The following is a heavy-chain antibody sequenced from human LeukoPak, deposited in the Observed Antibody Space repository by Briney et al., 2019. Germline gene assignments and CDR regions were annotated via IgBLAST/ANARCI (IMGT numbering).Heavy chain of an antibody. CDR1: GFTFSDYY. CDR2: INYSGSNI. D-gene: IGHD6-19*01. Sequence: GGSLRLSCAASGFTFSDYYMSWIRLAPGKGLEWISDINYSGSNIYYADSVKGRFTVSRDNAKNSLYLQMNSLRAEDTAVYYCAKEAVGWYDYWGQGTLVTVSS. V-gene: IGHV3-11*01. CDR3: AKEAVGWYDY. J-gene: IGHJ4*02.